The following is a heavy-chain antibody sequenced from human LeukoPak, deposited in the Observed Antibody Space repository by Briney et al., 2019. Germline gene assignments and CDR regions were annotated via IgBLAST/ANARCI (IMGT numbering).Heavy chain of an antibody. CDR2: ISSSSIYI. V-gene: IGHV3-21*01. CDR3: AELGITMIGGV. J-gene: IGHJ6*04. D-gene: IGHD3-10*02. Sequence: GGSLRLSCAASGFTFSSYSMNWVRQAPGKGLEWVSSISSSSIYIYYADSVKGRFTISRDNAKNSLYPQMNSLRAEDTAVYYCAELGITMIGGVWGKGTTVTISS. CDR1: GFTFSSYS.